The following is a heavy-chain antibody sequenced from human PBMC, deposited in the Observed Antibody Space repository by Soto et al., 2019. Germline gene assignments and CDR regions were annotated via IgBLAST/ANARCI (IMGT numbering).Heavy chain of an antibody. CDR3: ARLYGDYDH. CDR2: IFYSSST. V-gene: IGHV4-39*01. Sequence: QLQLQESGPGLVKPAETLSLTCTFSGGSIRSTSYYWGWIRQPPGKGLEWVGRIFYSSSTYYNPSLESRITISADTSKNQISLQLTSVTAADMAVYYCARLYGDYDHWGQGTLVTVSS. CDR1: GGSIRSTSYY. D-gene: IGHD4-17*01. J-gene: IGHJ5*02.